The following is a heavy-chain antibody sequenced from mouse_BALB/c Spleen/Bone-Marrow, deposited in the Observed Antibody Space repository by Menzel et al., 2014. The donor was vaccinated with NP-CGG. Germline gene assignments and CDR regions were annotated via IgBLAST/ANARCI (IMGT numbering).Heavy chain of an antibody. CDR1: GYTFTSYW. D-gene: IGHD2-14*01. J-gene: IGHJ4*01. Sequence: LQQSGSELVRPGASVKLSCKASGYTFTSYWMHWVKQRPGQGLEWIGNIYPGSGSTNYDEKFKSKATLTVDTSSSTAYMQLSSLTSEDSAVHYCTRSLVRRDHYYAMDYWVQGTSVTVSS. CDR3: TRSLVRRDHYYAMDY. V-gene: IGHV1S22*01. CDR2: IYPGSGST.